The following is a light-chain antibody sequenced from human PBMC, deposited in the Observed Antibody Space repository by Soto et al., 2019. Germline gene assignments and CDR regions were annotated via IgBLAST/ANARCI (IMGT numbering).Light chain of an antibody. CDR1: SGDVGGYDF. Sequence: QLVLTQPRSVSGSPGQSVTISCTGTSGDVGGYDFVSWYQQHPDKAPKLMIYDVNKRPSGVPDRFSASKSGDTASLTISGLQAEDEADYYCCSYAGTYTYVFGTGTKVTVL. CDR2: DVN. V-gene: IGLV2-11*01. J-gene: IGLJ1*01. CDR3: CSYAGTYTYV.